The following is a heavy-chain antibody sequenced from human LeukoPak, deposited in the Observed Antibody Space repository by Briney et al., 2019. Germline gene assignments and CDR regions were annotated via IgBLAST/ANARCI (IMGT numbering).Heavy chain of an antibody. D-gene: IGHD3-10*01. CDR1: GFIFSNYW. CDR2: IKQDGSEK. V-gene: IGHV3-7*04. CDR3: VTGGYHYTS. Sequence: PGGSLRLSCAASGFIFSNYWMSWVRQAPGKGLEWVANIKQDGSEKYYVDSVKGRFTISRDNAKSSLYLQMNSLRGEDTAVYYCVTGGYHYTSWGQGTLVTVSS. J-gene: IGHJ4*02.